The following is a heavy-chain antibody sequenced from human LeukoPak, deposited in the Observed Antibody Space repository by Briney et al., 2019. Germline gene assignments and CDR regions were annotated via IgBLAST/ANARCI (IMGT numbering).Heavy chain of an antibody. CDR3: ARAGVWGSLFDY. CDR2: IYYSGST. CDR1: GGSISSGDYY. V-gene: IGHV4-31*11. J-gene: IGHJ4*02. Sequence: SETLSLTCAVSGGSISSGDYYWGWLRQHPGKGLEWIGYIYYSGSTYYNPSLKSRVTISVDTSKNQFSLNLSSVTAADTAVYYCARAGVWGSLFDYWGQGTLVTVSS. D-gene: IGHD3-16*01.